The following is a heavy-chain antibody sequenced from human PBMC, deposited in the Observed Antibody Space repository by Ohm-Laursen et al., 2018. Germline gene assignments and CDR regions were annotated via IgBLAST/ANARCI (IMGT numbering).Heavy chain of an antibody. Sequence: SDTLSLTCVVSRGSVSSGSFYWSWIRQPPGKGLEWIGYIYYSGSTNYNPSLKSRVTISVDTSENQFSLKLTSVTAADTAVYYCARTFYYDSSRYYYFDYWGQGTLVTVSS. V-gene: IGHV4-61*01. CDR2: IYYSGST. CDR3: ARTFYYDSSRYYYFDY. D-gene: IGHD3-22*01. J-gene: IGHJ4*02. CDR1: RGSVSSGSFY.